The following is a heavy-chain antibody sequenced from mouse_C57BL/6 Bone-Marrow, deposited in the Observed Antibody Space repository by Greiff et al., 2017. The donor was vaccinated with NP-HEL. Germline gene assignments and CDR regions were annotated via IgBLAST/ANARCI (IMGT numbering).Heavy chain of an antibody. CDR3: ATIDY. V-gene: IGHV1-69*01. Sequence: QVQLQQSGAELVMPGASVKLSCKASGYTFTSYWMHWVKQRPGQGLEWIGEIDPSGSYTNYNQKFKGKSTLNVDKSSSAAYMQLSSLTSEDSAVYYFATIDYWGQGTTLTVSS. J-gene: IGHJ2*01. CDR1: GYTFTSYW. CDR2: IDPSGSYT.